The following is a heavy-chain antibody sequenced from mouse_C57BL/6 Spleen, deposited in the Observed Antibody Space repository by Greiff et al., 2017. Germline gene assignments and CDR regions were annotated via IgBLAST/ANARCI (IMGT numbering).Heavy chain of an antibody. V-gene: IGHV1-52*01. CDR2: IDPSDSET. CDR3: ARSGSSGAAY. D-gene: IGHD3-2*02. J-gene: IGHJ3*01. Sequence: VQLQQPGAELVRPGSSVKLSCKASGYTFTSYWMHWVKQRPIQGLEWIGNIDPSDSETHYNQKFKDKATLTVDKSSSTAYMQLSSLTSEDSAVYYGARSGSSGAAYWGQGTLVTVSA. CDR1: GYTFTSYW.